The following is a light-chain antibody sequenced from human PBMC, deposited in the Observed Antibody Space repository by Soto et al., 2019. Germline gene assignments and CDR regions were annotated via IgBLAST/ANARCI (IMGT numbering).Light chain of an antibody. J-gene: IGKJ2*01. CDR1: QSVTSNF. Sequence: EVVLTQSPGTLSLSPGERATLSCRTSQSVTSNFLSWFQQKPGQPPRLLLYGASRRAAGTPDRFSGSGSGTDFTLIISRLEPEDSAVYHCQLYGSYTFTFGQGTKLKI. CDR2: GAS. V-gene: IGKV3-20*01. CDR3: QLYGSYTFT.